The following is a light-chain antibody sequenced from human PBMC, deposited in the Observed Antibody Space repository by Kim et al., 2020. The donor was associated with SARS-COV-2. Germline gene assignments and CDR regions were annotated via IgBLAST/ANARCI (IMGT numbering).Light chain of an antibody. CDR3: LQYINHYT. J-gene: IGKJ2*01. Sequence: LSASVGDRVTITCRASQSISRWLAWYQQKPGKAPTLLIYGASGLESGVPSRFSGSGFGTDLTLTISSLQPDDFATYYCLQYINHYTFGQGTKLEI. V-gene: IGKV1-5*03. CDR1: QSISRW. CDR2: GAS.